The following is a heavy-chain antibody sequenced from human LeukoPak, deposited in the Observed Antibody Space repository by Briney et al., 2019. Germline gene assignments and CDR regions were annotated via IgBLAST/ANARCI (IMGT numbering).Heavy chain of an antibody. J-gene: IGHJ5*02. Sequence: SETLSLTCAVYGGSFSGYYWSWIRQPPGKGLEWIGRIYTSGSTNYNPSLKSRVTMSVDTSKNQFSLKLSSVTAADTAVYYCAGSIDLGYCSSTSCHNWFDPWGQGTLVTVSS. D-gene: IGHD2-2*01. V-gene: IGHV4-59*10. CDR3: AGSIDLGYCSSTSCHNWFDP. CDR2: IYTSGST. CDR1: GGSFSGYY.